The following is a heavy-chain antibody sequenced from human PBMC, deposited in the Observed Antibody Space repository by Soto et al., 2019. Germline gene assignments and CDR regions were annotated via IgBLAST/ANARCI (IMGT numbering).Heavy chain of an antibody. CDR2: INHSGGT. D-gene: IGHD2-15*01. CDR3: ARGYCSGGSCYYYYYGMDV. CDR1: GGSFSGYY. Sequence: SETLSLTCAVYGGSFSGYYWSWIRQPPGKGLEWIGEINHSGGTNYNPSLKSRVTISVDTSKNQFSLKLSSVTAADTAVYYCARGYCSGGSCYYYYYGMDVWGQGTTVTVSS. V-gene: IGHV4-34*01. J-gene: IGHJ6*02.